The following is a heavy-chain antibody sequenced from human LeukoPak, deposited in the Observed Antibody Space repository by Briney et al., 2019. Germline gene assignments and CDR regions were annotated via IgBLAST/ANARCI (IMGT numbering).Heavy chain of an antibody. CDR3: ARASKYYYDSSGYPIFDY. V-gene: IGHV4-59*01. D-gene: IGHD3-22*01. Sequence: SETLSLTCTVSGGSISSYYWSWIRQPPGKGLEWIGYIYYSGSTNYNPALKSRVTISVDTSKNQFSLKLSSVTAADTAVYYCARASKYYYDSSGYPIFDYWGQGTLVTVSS. J-gene: IGHJ4*02. CDR1: GGSISSYY. CDR2: IYYSGST.